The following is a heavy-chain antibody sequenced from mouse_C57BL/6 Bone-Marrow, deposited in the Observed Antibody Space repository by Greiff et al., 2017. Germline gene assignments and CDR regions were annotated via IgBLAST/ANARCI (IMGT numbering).Heavy chain of an antibody. J-gene: IGHJ3*01. Sequence: EVMLVESGGGLVKPGGSLKLSCAASGFTFSSYAMSWVRQTPEKRLEWVATISDGGSYTYYPDNVKGRFTISRDNAKNNLYLQMSHLKSEDTAMYYCARDRGYDYDYPWFAYWGQGTLVTVSA. CDR3: ARDRGYDYDYPWFAY. CDR2: ISDGGSYT. CDR1: GFTFSSYA. V-gene: IGHV5-4*01. D-gene: IGHD2-4*01.